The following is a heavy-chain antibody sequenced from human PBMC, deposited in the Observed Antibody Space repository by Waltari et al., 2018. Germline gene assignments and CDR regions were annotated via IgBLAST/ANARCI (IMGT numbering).Heavy chain of an antibody. CDR2: GRSGTAHT. J-gene: IGHJ1*01. CDR1: GFRFSTED. CDR3: AQGGYQKFGF. Sequence: EVQLLEAGGGVIEPGGFMTRPGLSFGFRFSTEDMGWVRQAAGKRLEGVALGRSGTAHTHFGVAVKGRFSSSRDNSKNTVLLQLNSRIPEGTGRYYCAQGGYQKFGFWSQGPRVTVSS. D-gene: IGHD2-15*01. V-gene: IGHV3-23*01.